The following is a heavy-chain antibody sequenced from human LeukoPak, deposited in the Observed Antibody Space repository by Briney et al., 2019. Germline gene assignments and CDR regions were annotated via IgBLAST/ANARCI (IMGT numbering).Heavy chain of an antibody. D-gene: IGHD3-10*01. V-gene: IGHV3-30-3*01. CDR3: ARRGYYGSGAAGYYGMDV. CDR1: GFTFSSYA. J-gene: IGHJ6*02. Sequence: PGGSLRLSCAASGFTFSSYAMHWVRQAPGKGLEWVAVISYDGSNKYYADSVKGRFTISRDNSKNTLYLQMNSLRAEDTAVYYCARRGYYGSGAAGYYGMDVWGQGTTVTVSS. CDR2: ISYDGSNK.